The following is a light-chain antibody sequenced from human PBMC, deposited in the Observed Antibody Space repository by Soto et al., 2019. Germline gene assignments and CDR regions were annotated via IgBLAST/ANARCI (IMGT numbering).Light chain of an antibody. CDR2: LGS. CDR1: QSLLHSNGYNY. CDR3: MQALQTPPWT. Sequence: DIVMTQSPLSLPVTPGEPASISFRSSQSLLHSNGYNYLDWYLQKPGQSPQLLIYLGSNRASGVPDRFSGSGSGTDCTLKISRVEAEDVGVYYCMQALQTPPWTFGQGTKVDIK. V-gene: IGKV2-28*01. J-gene: IGKJ1*01.